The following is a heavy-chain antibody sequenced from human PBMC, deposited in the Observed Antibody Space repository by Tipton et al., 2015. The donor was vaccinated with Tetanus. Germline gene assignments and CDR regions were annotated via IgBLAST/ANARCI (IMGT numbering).Heavy chain of an antibody. J-gene: IGHJ3*02. CDR2: IHHSGLA. D-gene: IGHD4-11*01. CDR3: ARNVYTVTNDAFDI. Sequence: TLSLTCTVSGDSIDGGFKNWGWIRQQPGKGLEWIAFIHHSGLAFSKPSLKSRVSISIDTSQNQFSLRLTSVTAADTAVYFCARNVYTVTNDAFDIWGHGTLVNVSS. CDR1: GDSIDGGFKN. V-gene: IGHV4-30-4*08.